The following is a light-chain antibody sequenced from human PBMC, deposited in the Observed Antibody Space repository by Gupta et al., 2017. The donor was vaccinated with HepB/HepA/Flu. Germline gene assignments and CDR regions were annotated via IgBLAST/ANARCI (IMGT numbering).Light chain of an antibody. Sequence: QSVLTPPPSVSGAPGQRFTTSCTGSSSNIGAGYNVHWYQQLPGTAPKLLIYGNSNRPSGVPDRFSGSKSGTSASLAITGLQAEDEADYYCQSYDSSLSGCVFGTGTKVTVL. CDR1: SSNIGAGYN. J-gene: IGLJ1*01. CDR3: QSYDSSLSGCV. V-gene: IGLV1-40*01. CDR2: GNS.